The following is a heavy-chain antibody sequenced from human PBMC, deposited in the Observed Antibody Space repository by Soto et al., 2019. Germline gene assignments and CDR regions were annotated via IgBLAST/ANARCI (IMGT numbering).Heavy chain of an antibody. Sequence: XSVKVSYKASGYTFTGYYMHLLRQAPGQGLEWMGWINPNSGGTNYAQKFQGWVTMTRDTSISTAYMELSRLRSDDTAVYYCARGTSPTAAGEHIDYWGQGTLVTVSS. CDR2: INPNSGGT. V-gene: IGHV1-2*04. CDR3: ARGTSPTAAGEHIDY. J-gene: IGHJ4*02. CDR1: GYTFTGYY. D-gene: IGHD6-13*01.